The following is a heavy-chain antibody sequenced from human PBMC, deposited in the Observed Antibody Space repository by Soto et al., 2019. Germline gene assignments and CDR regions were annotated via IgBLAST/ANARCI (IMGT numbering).Heavy chain of an antibody. V-gene: IGHV4-39*01. CDR2: IYYSGNT. D-gene: IGHD3-10*01. CDR3: ARHRTGSDLAFDI. J-gene: IGHJ3*02. Sequence: SETLSLTCTVSGGSISSGGYYWSWIRQPPGKGLEWIGSIYYSGNTYYNPSLKSRVTISVDTSKNQFSLKLSSVTAADTAMYYRARHRTGSDLAFDIWGQGTMVT. CDR1: GGSISSGGYY.